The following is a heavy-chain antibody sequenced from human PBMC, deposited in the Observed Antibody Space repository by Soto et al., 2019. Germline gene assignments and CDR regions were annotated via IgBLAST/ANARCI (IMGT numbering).Heavy chain of an antibody. CDR3: ASSLVFASTGIEPFDF. Sequence: EVQLLESGGGLVQPGGSLVLSCAASGFTFSSYAMSWVRQAPGKGLEWVSSISGGGNDAYYADSVKGRFTISRDNSRNTLYLQMNSLRADDTAVHYCASSLVFASTGIEPFDFWGRGTLVTVSS. CDR2: ISGGGNDA. V-gene: IGHV3-23*01. D-gene: IGHD1-1*01. J-gene: IGHJ4*01. CDR1: GFTFSSYA.